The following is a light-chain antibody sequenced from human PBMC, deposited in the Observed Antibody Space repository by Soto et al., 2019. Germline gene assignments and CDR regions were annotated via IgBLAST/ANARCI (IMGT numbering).Light chain of an antibody. Sequence: QSVLTQPPSASGTPGQRVTISCSGSSSNIGSNTVNWYQQLPGTAPKLLIYSNNQRPSGVPDRFSGSKSGTSASLAISGLKYEDEADYYCAAWDDSLKEVFGGGTKLTVL. V-gene: IGLV1-44*01. J-gene: IGLJ2*01. CDR2: SNN. CDR3: AAWDDSLKEV. CDR1: SSNIGSNT.